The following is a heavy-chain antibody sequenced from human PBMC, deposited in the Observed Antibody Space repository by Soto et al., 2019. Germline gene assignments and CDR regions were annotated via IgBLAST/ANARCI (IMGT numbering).Heavy chain of an antibody. V-gene: IGHV1-24*01. CDR3: ATDMKNPRSWGSYQSFDY. J-gene: IGHJ4*02. D-gene: IGHD3-16*02. CDR2: FDPEDGET. Sequence: ASVKVSCKVSGYTLTELSMHWVRQAPGKGLEWMGGFDPEDGETIYAQKFQGRVTMTEDTSTDTAYMELSSLRSEDTAVYYCATDMKNPRSWGSYQSFDYWGQGTLVTVSS. CDR1: GYTLTELS.